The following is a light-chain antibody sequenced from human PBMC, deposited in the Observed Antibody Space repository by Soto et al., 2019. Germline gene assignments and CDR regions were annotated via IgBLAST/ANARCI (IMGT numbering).Light chain of an antibody. CDR1: SSDVGSYNI. Sequence: QSALTQPASVSGSPGQSITISCTGTSSDVGSYNIVSWYQQHPGKAPKLMIYEGSKRPSGVSIRFSGSKSGNTASLTISGLQAEDEADYYCCSYAGSSTLVVFGGGTKLTVL. J-gene: IGLJ2*01. V-gene: IGLV2-23*01. CDR3: CSYAGSSTLVV. CDR2: EGS.